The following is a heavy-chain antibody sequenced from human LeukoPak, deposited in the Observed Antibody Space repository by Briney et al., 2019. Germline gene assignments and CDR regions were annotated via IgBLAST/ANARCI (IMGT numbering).Heavy chain of an antibody. CDR1: GFTFSSYA. Sequence: PGGSLRLSCAASGFTFSSYAMYWVRQAPGKGLEYVSAISSNGGSTYYANSVKGRFTISRDNSKNTLYLQMGSLRAEDMAVYYCARDLGGFGYSSGWYYFDYRGQGTLVTVSS. CDR2: ISSNGGST. V-gene: IGHV3-64*01. D-gene: IGHD6-19*01. J-gene: IGHJ4*02. CDR3: ARDLGGFGYSSGWYYFDY.